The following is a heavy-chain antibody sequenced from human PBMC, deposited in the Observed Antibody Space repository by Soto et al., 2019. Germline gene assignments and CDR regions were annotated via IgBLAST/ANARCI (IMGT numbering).Heavy chain of an antibody. V-gene: IGHV5-10-1*01. CDR2: IDPSDSYT. D-gene: IGHD3-10*01. CDR3: ASVNPRITMVRGVILPGMDV. J-gene: IGHJ6*02. CDR1: GYSFTSYW. Sequence: GESLKISCKGSGYSFTSYWIGWVRQMPGKGLEWMGRIDPSDSYTNYSPSFQGHVTISADKSISTAYLQWSSLKASDTAMYYCASVNPRITMVRGVILPGMDVWGQGTTVTVSS.